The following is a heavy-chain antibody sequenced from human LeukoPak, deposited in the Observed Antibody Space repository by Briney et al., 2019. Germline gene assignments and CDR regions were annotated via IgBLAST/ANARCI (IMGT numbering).Heavy chain of an antibody. J-gene: IGHJ4*02. D-gene: IGHD2-15*01. CDR1: GFSFSAYW. V-gene: IGHV3-7*01. CDR3: ARFGYVAAVDV. CDR2: INPAGSET. Sequence: GGSLRLFCAASGFSFSAYWMTWVRQAPGTGLEWVANINPAGSETYYVDPVEGRFSISRDNAKNLVYLQMNSLRAEDTAVYHCARFGYVAAVDVWGQGTPVTVSS.